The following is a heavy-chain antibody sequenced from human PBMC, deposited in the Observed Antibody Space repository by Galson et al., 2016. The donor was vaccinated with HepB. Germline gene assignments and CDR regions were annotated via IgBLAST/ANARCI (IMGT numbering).Heavy chain of an antibody. V-gene: IGHV1-69*13. D-gene: IGHD3-22*01. CDR3: ARDKSSGYSDAFDM. Sequence: SVKVSCKASGGTFSTENISWVRQAPGQGLEWMGVVIPFSGTAHYAQKFQGQVTITADESTSTAYMELSSLRSEDTAVYYCARDKSSGYSDAFDMWGQGTMVTVSS. J-gene: IGHJ3*02. CDR1: GGTFSTEN. CDR2: VIPFSGTA.